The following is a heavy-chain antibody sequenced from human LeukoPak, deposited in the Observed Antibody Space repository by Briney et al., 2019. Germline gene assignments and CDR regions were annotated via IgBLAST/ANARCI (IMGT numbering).Heavy chain of an antibody. Sequence: GRSLRLSCAASGFTFTSLWMSWVRQAPGRGPVWVAHINQDGGTTYYVASVKGRFTISRDNAKNSLSLQMSSLRAEDTSVYYCTKERQGANQYHMDGWGKGTTVTVSS. CDR3: TKERQGANQYHMDG. D-gene: IGHD1-1*01. V-gene: IGHV3-7*01. J-gene: IGHJ6*03. CDR1: GFTFTSLW. CDR2: INQDGGTT.